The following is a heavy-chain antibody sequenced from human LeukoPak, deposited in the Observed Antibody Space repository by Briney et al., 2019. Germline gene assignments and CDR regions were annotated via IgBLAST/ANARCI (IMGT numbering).Heavy chain of an antibody. CDR2: ISGSGGST. Sequence: GGSLRLSCAASGFTFSSYAMSWVRQAPGKGLEWVSAISGSGGSTYYADSVKGRFTISRDNSKNTLHLQMNSLRAEDTAVYYCAKDLLWFGELFQYYGMDVWGQGTTVTVSS. J-gene: IGHJ6*02. D-gene: IGHD3-10*01. CDR3: AKDLLWFGELFQYYGMDV. V-gene: IGHV3-23*01. CDR1: GFTFSSYA.